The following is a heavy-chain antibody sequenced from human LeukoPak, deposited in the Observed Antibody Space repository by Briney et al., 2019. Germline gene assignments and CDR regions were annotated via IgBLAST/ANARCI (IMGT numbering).Heavy chain of an antibody. D-gene: IGHD2-2*01. CDR2: IGISSGNT. V-gene: IGHV3-21*05. J-gene: IGHJ4*02. Sequence: GGSLRLSCVASGFTFSSYSMNWVRQAPGKGLEWIPYIGISSGNTKYADSVKGRFTISGDKAKNSVYLQMNSLRVEDTAVYYCARDTKYAFDNWGQGTLVTVSS. CDR1: GFTFSSYS. CDR3: ARDTKYAFDN.